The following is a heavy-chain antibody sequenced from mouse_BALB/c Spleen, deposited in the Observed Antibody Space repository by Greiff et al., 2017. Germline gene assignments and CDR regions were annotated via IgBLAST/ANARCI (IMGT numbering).Heavy chain of an antibody. D-gene: IGHD1-2*01. CDR2: ISYSGST. Sequence: EVHLVESGPSLVKPSQTLSLTCSVTGDSITSGYWNWIRKFPGNKLEYMGYISYSGSTYYNPSLKSRISITRDTSKNQYYLQLNSVTTEDTATYYCAALITTATGFAYWGQGTLVTVSA. V-gene: IGHV3-8*02. CDR3: AALITTATGFAY. J-gene: IGHJ3*01. CDR1: GDSITSGY.